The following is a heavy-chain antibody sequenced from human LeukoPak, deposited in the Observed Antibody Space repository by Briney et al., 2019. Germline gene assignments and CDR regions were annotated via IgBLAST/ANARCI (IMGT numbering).Heavy chain of an antibody. V-gene: IGHV3-23*01. CDR1: GFTFSSYA. J-gene: IGHJ4*02. CDR2: ISGSGGST. D-gene: IGHD6-13*01. CDR3: ARRNIAAAALDY. Sequence: GGSLRLSCAASGFTFSSYAMRWVRQAPGKGLEWVSAISGSGGSTYYADSVKGRFTISRDNSKNTLYLQMNSLRAEDTAVYYFARRNIAAAALDYWGQGTPVTVSS.